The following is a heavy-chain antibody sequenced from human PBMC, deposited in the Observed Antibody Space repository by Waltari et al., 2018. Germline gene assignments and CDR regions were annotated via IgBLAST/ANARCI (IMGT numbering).Heavy chain of an antibody. D-gene: IGHD3-16*01. CDR2: IRGDGSFT. V-gene: IGHV3-74*01. J-gene: IGHJ4*02. CDR3: VRSGSLTPFDY. Sequence: EVQLVESGGGFIQPGGSLRLSCAVSGFTFSSYWMHWVRQAPGKGLVWVSRIRGDGSFTSYADSVKGRFTISRDNAKNTLYLQMNSLRAEETAVYYCVRSGSLTPFDYWGQGTLVTVSS. CDR1: GFTFSSYW.